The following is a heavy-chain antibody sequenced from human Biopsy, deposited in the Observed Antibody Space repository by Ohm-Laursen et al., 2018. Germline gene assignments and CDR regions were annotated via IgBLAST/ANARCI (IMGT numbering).Heavy chain of an antibody. D-gene: IGHD6-19*01. CDR2: IWYDGSNG. J-gene: IGHJ2*01. Sequence: SLRLSCTASGFIFNYGMHWVRQAPGKRLEWVAVIWYDGSNGNYADSVKGRFTISRGNSKNTLYLQMNSLRAEDTAVYYCARRAVAGTYNWYFDLWGRGTLVTVSS. CDR3: ARRAVAGTYNWYFDL. V-gene: IGHV3-33*01. CDR1: GFIFNYG.